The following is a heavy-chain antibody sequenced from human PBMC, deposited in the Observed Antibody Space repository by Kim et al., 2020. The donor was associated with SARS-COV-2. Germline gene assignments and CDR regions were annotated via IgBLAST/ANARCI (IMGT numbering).Heavy chain of an antibody. CDR2: ISGDGGST. Sequence: GGSLRLSCAASGFTFDDYAMHWVRQAPGKGLEWVSRISGDGGSTYYADSVKGRFTISRDNNKNSLYLQMNSLRTEDTALYYCAKDKAPYDSGSYYFDYWGQGTLVTVSS. V-gene: IGHV3-43*02. J-gene: IGHJ4*02. CDR1: GFTFDDYA. D-gene: IGHD3-22*01. CDR3: AKDKAPYDSGSYYFDY.